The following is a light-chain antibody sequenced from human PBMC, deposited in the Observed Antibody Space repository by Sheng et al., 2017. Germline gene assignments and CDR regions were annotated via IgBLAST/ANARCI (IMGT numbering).Light chain of an antibody. J-gene: IGLJ2*01. CDR3: QAWDSSTVV. CDR2: DDD. Sequence: SYELTQSPSASVSPGQTATIACSGDKLGDKYTYWYQQKPGQSPVLVIYDDDKRPSGIPERFSGSNSGNTATLTISGTQAMDEADYYCQAWDSSTVVFGGGTKLTVL. CDR1: KLGDKY. V-gene: IGLV3-1*01.